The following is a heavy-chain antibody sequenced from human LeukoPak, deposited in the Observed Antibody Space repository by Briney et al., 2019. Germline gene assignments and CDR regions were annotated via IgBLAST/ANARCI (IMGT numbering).Heavy chain of an antibody. V-gene: IGHV4-59*01. D-gene: IGHD2-21*01. J-gene: IGHJ4*02. Sequence: KTSETLSLTCNVSGAPLSRYDWGWTRQSPGKGLEWLGYISDTGKTAYTPSLKSRGTLSLDMSKNQFSLRLTSVTAAETAVYYCVTGYSQPFDNWGQGTLVFVSS. CDR2: ISDTGKT. CDR1: GAPLSRYD. CDR3: VTGYSQPFDN.